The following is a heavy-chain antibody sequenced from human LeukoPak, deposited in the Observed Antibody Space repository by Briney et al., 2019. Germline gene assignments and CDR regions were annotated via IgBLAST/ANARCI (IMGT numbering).Heavy chain of an antibody. CDR3: ARTFGELYPGPIDP. CDR2: IYYSGST. Sequence: SETLSLTCTVSGGSISSSSYYWGWIRQPPGKGLEWIGSIYYSGSTYYNPSLKSRVTISVDTSKNQFSLKLSSVTAADTAVYYCARTFGELYPGPIDPWGQGTLVTVSS. CDR1: GGSISSSSYY. V-gene: IGHV4-39*07. J-gene: IGHJ5*02. D-gene: IGHD3-10*01.